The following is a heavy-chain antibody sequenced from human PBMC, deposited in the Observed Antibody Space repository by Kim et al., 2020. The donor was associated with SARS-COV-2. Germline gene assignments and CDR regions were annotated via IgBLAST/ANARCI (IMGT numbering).Heavy chain of an antibody. Sequence: GGSLRLSCAASGFTFSGSAMHWVRQASGKGLEWVGRIRSKANSYATAYAASVKGRFTISRDDSKNTAYLQMNSLKTEDTAVYYCTRPRFDRGWELLIDWGQGTLVTVSS. D-gene: IGHD1-26*01. J-gene: IGHJ4*02. V-gene: IGHV3-73*01. CDR1: GFTFSGSA. CDR2: IRSKANSYAT. CDR3: TRPRFDRGWELLID.